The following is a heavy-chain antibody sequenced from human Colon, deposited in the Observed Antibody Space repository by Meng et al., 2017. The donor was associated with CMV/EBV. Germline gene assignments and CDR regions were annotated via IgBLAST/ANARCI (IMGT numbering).Heavy chain of an antibody. J-gene: IGHJ4*02. Sequence: FTFNDFVMTWVRPAPRKGLECVSSISGSGVTTYYSDAVKGRFTISRDNSRNTLHLQINSLRADDTAVYYCAKGADFHDFWSGFAYWGQGAVVTVSS. CDR3: AKGADFHDFWSGFAY. CDR1: FTFNDFV. D-gene: IGHD3-3*01. V-gene: IGHV3-23*01. CDR2: ISGSGVTT.